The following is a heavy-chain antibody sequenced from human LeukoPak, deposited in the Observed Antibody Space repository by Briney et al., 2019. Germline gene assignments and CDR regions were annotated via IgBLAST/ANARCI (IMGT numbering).Heavy chain of an antibody. V-gene: IGHV1-3*01. CDR1: GYTFTSYA. Sequence: GASVKVSCKASGYTFTSYAMHWVRQAPGQRLEWMGWINPGNGNTKYSQKFQGRVTITRDTSASTAYMELSSLRSEDTAVYYCARMRGYCSGGSCYFDYWGQGTLVTVSS. D-gene: IGHD2-15*01. J-gene: IGHJ4*02. CDR2: INPGNGNT. CDR3: ARMRGYCSGGSCYFDY.